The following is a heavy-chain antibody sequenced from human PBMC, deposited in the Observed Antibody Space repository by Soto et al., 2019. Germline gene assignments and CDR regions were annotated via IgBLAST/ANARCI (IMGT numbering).Heavy chain of an antibody. CDR1: GYIFTDYY. CDR3: ARSHNWRLGQN. CDR2: IDPSGGST. D-gene: IGHD1-20*01. J-gene: IGHJ4*02. V-gene: IGHV1-46*01. Sequence: QVQLVQSGAEVKKPGASVKVSCKASGYIFTDYYMHWVRQAPGQGLEWMGIIDPSGGSTSYTQKFQCRVAMTRDTSTSTVYMEVSSLRSEDTAVYYCARSHNWRLGQNWGQGTLVTVSS.